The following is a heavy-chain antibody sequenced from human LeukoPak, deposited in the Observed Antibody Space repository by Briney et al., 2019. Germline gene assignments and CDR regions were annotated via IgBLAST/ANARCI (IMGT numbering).Heavy chain of an antibody. J-gene: IGHJ4*02. CDR2: IKSKTDGGTT. CDR1: GLIFSDAW. V-gene: IGHV3-15*01. D-gene: IGHD6-13*01. CDR3: TTSWRLTYYFDY. Sequence: PGGALRFSCAGSGLIFSDAWLVWVRPAPGRGLEGVGRIKSKTDGGTTEYAAPVQGRFTISRDDSRNTLYLQMNSLKTEDTAVYYCTTSWRLTYYFDYWGQGSLVTVTS.